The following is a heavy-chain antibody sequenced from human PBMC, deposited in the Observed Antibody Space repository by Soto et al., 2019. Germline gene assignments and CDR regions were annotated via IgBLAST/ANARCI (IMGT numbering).Heavy chain of an antibody. CDR2: FDPEDGET. CDR3: ARAPDAYSTGWYLGETFDL. CDR1: GYTLTELS. V-gene: IGHV1-24*01. D-gene: IGHD6-19*01. J-gene: IGHJ3*01. Sequence: ASVKVSCKVSGYTLTELSMHWVRQAPGKGLEWMGGFDPEDGETIYAQKFRGRVTITRDTSATTTYMEMSGLRSEDTAAYYCARAPDAYSTGWYLGETFDLWGQGTMVTVSS.